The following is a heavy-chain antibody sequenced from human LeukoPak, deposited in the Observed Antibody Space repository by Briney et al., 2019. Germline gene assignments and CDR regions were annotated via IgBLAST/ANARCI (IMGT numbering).Heavy chain of an antibody. J-gene: IGHJ4*02. D-gene: IGHD3-10*01. CDR2: IVVGSGNT. Sequence: SVKVSCKASGFTFTSSAMQWVRQARGQRLEWIGWIVVGSGNTNYAQKFQERVTITRDMSTSTTYMELSSLRSEDTAVYYCARGLRGITMVRGVRFYYFDYWGQGTLVTVSS. CDR3: ARGLRGITMVRGVRFYYFDY. V-gene: IGHV1-58*02. CDR1: GFTFTSSA.